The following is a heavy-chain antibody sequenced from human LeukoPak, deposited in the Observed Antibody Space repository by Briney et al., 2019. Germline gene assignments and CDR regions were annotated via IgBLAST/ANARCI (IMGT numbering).Heavy chain of an antibody. J-gene: IGHJ5*02. Sequence: SVKVSCKASGRTFSSYTISWVRRAPGQGLEWMGRIIPILGIANYAQKFQGRVTITADKSTSTGYMELSSLRSEDTAVYYCARDVQYGSGSYYNPNRTSWGQGTLVTVSS. D-gene: IGHD3-10*01. CDR2: IIPILGIA. V-gene: IGHV1-69*04. CDR1: GRTFSSYT. CDR3: ARDVQYGSGSYYNPNRTS.